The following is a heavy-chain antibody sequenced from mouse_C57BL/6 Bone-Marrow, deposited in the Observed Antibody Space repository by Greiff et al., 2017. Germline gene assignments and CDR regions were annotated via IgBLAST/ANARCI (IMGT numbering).Heavy chain of an antibody. J-gene: IGHJ2*01. D-gene: IGHD2-1*01. CDR2: IDPATGGT. CDR1: GYTFTDYE. CDR3: TRFLLWPFDY. Sequence: VQLQQSGAELVRPGASVTLSCKASGYTFTDYEMHWVKQTPVHGLEWIGAIDPATGGTAYNPKFKGKAILTADKSSSTAYMELRSLTSEDSAVYYCTRFLLWPFDYWCQGTTLTVSS. V-gene: IGHV1-15*01.